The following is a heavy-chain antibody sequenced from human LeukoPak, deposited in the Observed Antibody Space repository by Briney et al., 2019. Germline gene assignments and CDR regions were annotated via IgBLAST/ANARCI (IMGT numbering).Heavy chain of an antibody. D-gene: IGHD2-21*02. J-gene: IGHJ4*02. CDR1: GGSISSSSYY. CDR2: INHSGST. CDR3: ARGQWGGLFDY. Sequence: PSETLSLTCTVSGGSISSSSYYWGWIRQPPGKGLEWIGEINHSGSTNYNPSLKSRVTISVDTSKNQFSLKLSSVTAADTAVYYCARGQWGGLFDYWGQGTLVTVSS. V-gene: IGHV4-39*07.